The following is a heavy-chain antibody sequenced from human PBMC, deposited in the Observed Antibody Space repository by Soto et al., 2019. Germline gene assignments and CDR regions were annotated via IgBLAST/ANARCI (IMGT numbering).Heavy chain of an antibody. V-gene: IGHV4-59*01. CDR2: IYYSGST. CDR1: GGSISSYY. J-gene: IGHJ4*02. CDR3: ARNHASVSYYY. Sequence: SETLSLTCTVSGGSISSYYWSWIRQPPGKGLQWIGYIYYSGSTNYNPSLKSRVTISVDTSKNQFSLKLSSVTAQDTAVYYCARNHASVSYYYWGQGTLVTVSS. D-gene: IGHD3-10*01.